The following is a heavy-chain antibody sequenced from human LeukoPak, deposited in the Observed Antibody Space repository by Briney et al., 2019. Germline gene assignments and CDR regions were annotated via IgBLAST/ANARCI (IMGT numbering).Heavy chain of an antibody. CDR1: GDSISNNSTT. CDR3: AKTENNWSYGMDV. D-gene: IGHD1-20*01. V-gene: IGHV6-1*01. CDR2: TYYRSEWYN. J-gene: IGHJ6*02. Sequence: SQTLSLTCAISGDSISNNSTTWNWIRQSPSRGLEWLGRTYYRSEWYNDYAVSVKSRITINPDTSKNQFSLQLNSVTPEDTAVYYCAKTENNWSYGMDVWGQGTTVTVSS.